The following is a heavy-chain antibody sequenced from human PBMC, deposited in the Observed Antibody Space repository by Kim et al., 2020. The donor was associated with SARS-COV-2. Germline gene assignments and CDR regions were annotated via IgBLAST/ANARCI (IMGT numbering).Heavy chain of an antibody. Sequence: GGSLRLSCAASGFTFSSYDMHWVRQATGKGLEWVSAIGTAGDTYYPGSVKGRFTISRENAKNSLYLQMNNLRAGDTAVYYCARGVSGSLHFDYWGQGTLVTVSS. J-gene: IGHJ4*02. CDR3: ARGVSGSLHFDY. D-gene: IGHD1-26*01. V-gene: IGHV3-13*01. CDR2: IGTAGDT. CDR1: GFTFSSYD.